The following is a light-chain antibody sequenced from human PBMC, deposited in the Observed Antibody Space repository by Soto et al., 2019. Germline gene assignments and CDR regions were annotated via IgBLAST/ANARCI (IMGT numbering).Light chain of an antibody. CDR1: QSVRTF. J-gene: IGKJ5*01. CDR2: DAS. V-gene: IGKV3-11*01. CDR3: QQRSNWPPIT. Sequence: EIVLTQSPATLSLSPGDRATLACRASQSVRTFLAWYQQKPGQAPRLLIYDASNRATGVPARFSGSGSGTDFTLTISSLEPEDFAVYFSQQRSNWPPITFGQGTRVEIK.